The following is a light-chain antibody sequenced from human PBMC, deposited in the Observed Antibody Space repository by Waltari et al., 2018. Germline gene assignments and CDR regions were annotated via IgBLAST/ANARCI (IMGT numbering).Light chain of an antibody. V-gene: IGLV6-57*04. J-gene: IGLJ2*01. Sequence: NFLLTQPHSVSESPGKTITISCTRSSGSIGSNYVQWYQQRPGSAPITLIHEDNQSPSGVPDRFSGSIDSSSNSASLTIAGLKTEDEADYYCQSSDNTPQVIFGGGTKLAVL. CDR1: SGSIGSNY. CDR3: QSSDNTPQVI. CDR2: EDN.